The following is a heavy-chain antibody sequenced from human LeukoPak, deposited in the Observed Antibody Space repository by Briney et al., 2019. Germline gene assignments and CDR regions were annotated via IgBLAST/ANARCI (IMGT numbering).Heavy chain of an antibody. J-gene: IGHJ6*02. CDR2: IYYSGST. CDR1: GGSISSYY. CDR3: ARATPDYYYGIDV. V-gene: IGHV4-59*01. Sequence: PSETLSLTCTVSGGSISSYYWSWIRQPPGEGLEWIGYIYYSGSTNYNPSLKSRVTISVDTSKNQFSLKLSSVTAADTAVYYCARATPDYYYGIDVWGQGTTVTVSS.